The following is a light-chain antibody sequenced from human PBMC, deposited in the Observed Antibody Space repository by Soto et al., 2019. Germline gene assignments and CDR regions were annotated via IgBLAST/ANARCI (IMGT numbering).Light chain of an antibody. V-gene: IGKV3-15*01. J-gene: IGKJ4*01. CDR3: QRRSR. CDR1: QSVSSN. CDR2: GAS. Sequence: IVMTQSPVTLSVAPGERATLSCRASQSVSSNLAWYQQKPGQAPRLLIYGASTRATGIPARFSGSGSGTDYTLTITSLEPEDFAVYYCQRRSRFGGGTKVDIK.